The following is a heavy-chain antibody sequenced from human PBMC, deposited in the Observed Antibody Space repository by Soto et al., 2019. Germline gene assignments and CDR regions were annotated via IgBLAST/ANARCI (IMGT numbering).Heavy chain of an antibody. V-gene: IGHV3-15*01. J-gene: IGHJ4*02. Sequence: GGSLRLSCAASGFTFSNAWMSWVRQAPGKGLEWVGRIKSKTDGGTTDYAAPVKGRFTISRDDSKNTLYLQMNSLKTEDTAVYYCTTDIPPKYSGYDYIDYWGQGTLVTVSS. CDR1: GFTFSNAW. CDR2: IKSKTDGGTT. CDR3: TTDIPPKYSGYDYIDY. D-gene: IGHD5-12*01.